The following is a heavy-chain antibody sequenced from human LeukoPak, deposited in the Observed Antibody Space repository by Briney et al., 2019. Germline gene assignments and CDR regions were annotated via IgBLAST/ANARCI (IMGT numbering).Heavy chain of an antibody. CDR3: ARQTGSGLFSLP. V-gene: IGHV4-39*01. CDR1: GGSISSSSYY. J-gene: IGHJ4*02. D-gene: IGHD3-10*01. Sequence: PSETLSLTCTVSGGSISSSSYYWGWIRQPPGKGLEWIGSIYFSGCTYYNASLKSRVTISVDTSKNQFSLKLSSVTAADTAVYYCARQTGSGLFSLPGGQGTLVTVSS. CDR2: IYFSGCT.